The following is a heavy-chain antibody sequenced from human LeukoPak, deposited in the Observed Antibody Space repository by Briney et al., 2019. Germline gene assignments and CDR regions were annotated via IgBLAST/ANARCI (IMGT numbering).Heavy chain of an antibody. V-gene: IGHV4-4*07. CDR2: IYTRGST. Sequence: SETLSLTCTVSGGSINNYYWSWIRQPAGKGLEWIGRIYTRGSTNYNPSLKSRVTMSVDMSKNQFSLKLSSVTAADTAVYYCARGRYCSADICSGGDAFDIWGQGTMVSVSS. CDR3: ARGRYCSADICSGGDAFDI. J-gene: IGHJ3*02. CDR1: GGSINNYY. D-gene: IGHD2-15*01.